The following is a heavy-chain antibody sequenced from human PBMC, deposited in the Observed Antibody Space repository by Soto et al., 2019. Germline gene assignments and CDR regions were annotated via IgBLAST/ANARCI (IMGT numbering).Heavy chain of an antibody. CDR2: IFNSGTM. D-gene: IGHD3-22*01. CDR1: DGSISSGSYY. CDR3: ARLGGYYQAFDN. J-gene: IGHJ4*02. Sequence: SETLSLTCSVSDGSISSGSYYWGWLRQPPGKGLEWIGSIFNSGTMYYNPSLKSRVTISVDTSKNQFSLKLNSVTAADTAVYYCARLGGYYQAFDNWGQGTLVTVSS. V-gene: IGHV4-39*01.